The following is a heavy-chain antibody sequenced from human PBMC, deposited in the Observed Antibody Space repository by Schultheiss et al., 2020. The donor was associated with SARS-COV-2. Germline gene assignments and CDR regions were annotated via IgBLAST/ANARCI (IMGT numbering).Heavy chain of an antibody. D-gene: IGHD3-9*01. CDR2: IYSGGST. Sequence: GESLKISCAASGFTVSSNYMSWVRQAPGKGLEWVSVIYSGGSTYYADSVKGRFTISRDNSKNTLYLQMNSLRAEDTAVYYCARDQSSHYDILTGYPDYWGQGTLVTVSS. J-gene: IGHJ4*02. CDR3: ARDQSSHYDILTGYPDY. V-gene: IGHV3-66*02. CDR1: GFTVSSNY.